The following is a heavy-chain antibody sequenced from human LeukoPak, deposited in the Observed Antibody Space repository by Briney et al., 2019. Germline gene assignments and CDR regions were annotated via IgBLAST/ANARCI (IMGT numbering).Heavy chain of an antibody. J-gene: IGHJ4*02. V-gene: IGHV1-8*01. D-gene: IGHD6-13*01. CDR1: GYTFTSYD. Sequence: ASVKVSCKASGYTFTSYDINWVRQATGLGLEWMGWMNPNSGNTGYAQKFQGRVTMTRNTSISTAYMELSSLRSEDTAVYYCASQADIAAAGNDYWGQGTLVTVSS. CDR3: ASQADIAAAGNDY. CDR2: MNPNSGNT.